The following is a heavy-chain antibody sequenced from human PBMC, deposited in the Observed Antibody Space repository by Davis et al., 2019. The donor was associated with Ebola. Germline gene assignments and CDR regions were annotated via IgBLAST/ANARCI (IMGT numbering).Heavy chain of an antibody. CDR1: GGSISSHNL. J-gene: IGHJ2*01. CDR2: IFLNGPT. Sequence: PSETLSLTCVVSGGSISSHNLWTRVRQSPGRGLEWIGEIFLNGPTSYYNPSLKSRATISSDKSLNQISLELRSVTTADTALYYCVREKEGSWFFDLWGRGTLVTVSS. D-gene: IGHD2-15*01. CDR3: VREKEGSWFFDL. V-gene: IGHV4/OR15-8*02.